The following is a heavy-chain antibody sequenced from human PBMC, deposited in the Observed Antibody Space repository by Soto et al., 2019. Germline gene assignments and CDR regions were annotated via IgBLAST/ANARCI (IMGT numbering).Heavy chain of an antibody. J-gene: IGHJ5*02. CDR3: ARMPSFGPINWFDP. CDR2: MNPGSGKT. V-gene: IGHV1-8*02. Sequence: QVQLVPSGAEVKEPGASVRVSCKASGYTFINYDISWVRQATGQGLEWMGWMNPGSGKTGYANKLPGTVTLTRDASTRSAHLELTRLPSEEPAVYYRARMPSFGPINWFDPWGQGTLVTVAS. CDR1: GYTFINYD. D-gene: IGHD2-2*01.